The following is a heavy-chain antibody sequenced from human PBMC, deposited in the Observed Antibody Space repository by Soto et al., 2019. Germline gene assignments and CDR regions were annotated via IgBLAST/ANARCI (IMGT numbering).Heavy chain of an antibody. D-gene: IGHD3-3*01. J-gene: IGHJ4*02. Sequence: GASVKVSCKASGYTFTSYDIDWVRQATGQGLEWMGGMNPNSGNTGYAQKFQGRVTMTRNTSISTAYMELSSLRSEDTAVYYCARGHDFWSGYYNPGHPGPQFDYWGQGTLVTVSS. CDR3: ARGHDFWSGYYNPGHPGPQFDY. CDR2: MNPNSGNT. CDR1: GYTFTSYD. V-gene: IGHV1-8*01.